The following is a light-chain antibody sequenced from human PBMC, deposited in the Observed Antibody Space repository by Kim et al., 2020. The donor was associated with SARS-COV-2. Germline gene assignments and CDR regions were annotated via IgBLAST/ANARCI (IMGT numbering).Light chain of an antibody. CDR2: GGA. CDR3: QQYNNWPRS. J-gene: IGKJ2*03. V-gene: IGKV3-15*01. CDR1: QGVRSD. Sequence: CGCAGERAALACRASQGVRSDVAWYRQRPGRAPGRLIWGGAGGGAGIRARGSGSGSRTEFTLTISSLQSEDFAVYYCQQYNNWPRSFGQGTKLEI.